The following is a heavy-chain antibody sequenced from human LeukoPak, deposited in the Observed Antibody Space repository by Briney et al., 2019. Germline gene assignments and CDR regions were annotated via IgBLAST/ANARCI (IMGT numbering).Heavy chain of an antibody. CDR2: ISSSGSTI. J-gene: IGHJ5*02. CDR3: ARDPPRGRARLQLELLWFDP. V-gene: IGHV3-11*01. D-gene: IGHD1-7*01. Sequence: KAGGSLRLSCAASGFTFSDYYMSWIRQAPGKGLEWVSYISSSGSTIYYADSVKGRFTISRDNAKNSLYLQMNSLRAEDTAVYYCARDPPRGRARLQLELLWFDPWGQGTLVTVSS. CDR1: GFTFSDYY.